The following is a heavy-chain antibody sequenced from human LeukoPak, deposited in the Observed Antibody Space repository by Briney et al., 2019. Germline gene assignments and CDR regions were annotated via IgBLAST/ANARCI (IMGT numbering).Heavy chain of an antibody. CDR2: ISAYNGNT. J-gene: IGHJ4*02. Sequence: GASVKVSCKASGSTFTNFGITWVRQAPGQGLEWIGWISAYNGNTNYAQKLQGRVTMTTDTSTTTAYMELRSLRSDDTAVYYCARGTSWPPYFFDYWGQGTLVTVSS. D-gene: IGHD6-13*01. V-gene: IGHV1-18*01. CDR1: GSTFTNFG. CDR3: ARGTSWPPYFFDY.